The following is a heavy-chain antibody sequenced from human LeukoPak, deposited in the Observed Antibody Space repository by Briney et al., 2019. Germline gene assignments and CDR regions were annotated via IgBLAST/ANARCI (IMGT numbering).Heavy chain of an antibody. CDR3: AKDPLYDSDAYHRAEYFHH. J-gene: IGHJ1*01. CDR1: GFTFNNYA. CDR2: ISGSGNGT. V-gene: IGHV3-23*01. Sequence: GGSLRLSCTASGFTFNNYALNWVRQAPGKGLEWVSGISGSGNGTFYADSVKGRFTISRDNSKNTVYVQMNSLRAEDTAVYYCAKDPLYDSDAYHRAEYFHHWGQGTLVTVSS. D-gene: IGHD3-16*01.